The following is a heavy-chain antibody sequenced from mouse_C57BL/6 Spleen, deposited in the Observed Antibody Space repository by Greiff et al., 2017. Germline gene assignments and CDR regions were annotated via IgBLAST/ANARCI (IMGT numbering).Heavy chain of an antibody. Sequence: QVQLQQPGAELVMPGASVKLSCKASGYTFTSYWMHWVKQRPGQGLEWIGEIDPSDSYTNYNQKFKGKSTLTVDKSSSTAYMQLSSLTSEDSAVYYCARGGSSPYWDFDVWGTGTTVTVSS. V-gene: IGHV1-69*01. CDR2: IDPSDSYT. D-gene: IGHD1-1*01. CDR1: GYTFTSYW. J-gene: IGHJ1*03. CDR3: ARGGSSPYWDFDV.